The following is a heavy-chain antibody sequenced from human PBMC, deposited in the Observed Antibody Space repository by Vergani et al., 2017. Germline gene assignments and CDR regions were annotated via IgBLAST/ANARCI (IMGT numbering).Heavy chain of an antibody. J-gene: IGHJ6*03. CDR2: ISGSGGST. D-gene: IGHD1-1*01. CDR3: ASSDARLERRDYYYYYMDV. Sequence: EVQLLESGGGLVQPGGSLRLSCAASGFTFSSYAMSWVRQAPGKGLEWVSAISGSGGSTYYADSVKGRFTISRDNFKNTLYLQMNSLRAEDTAVYYFASSDARLERRDYYYYYMDVWGKGTTVTVSS. CDR1: GFTFSSYA. V-gene: IGHV3-23*01.